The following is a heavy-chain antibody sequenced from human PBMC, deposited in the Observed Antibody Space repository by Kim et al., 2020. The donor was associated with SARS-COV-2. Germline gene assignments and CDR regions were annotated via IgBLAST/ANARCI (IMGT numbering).Heavy chain of an antibody. D-gene: IGHD4-17*01. Sequence: SETLSLTCAVYGGSFSGYYWSWIRQPPGKGLEWIGEINHSGSTNYNPSLKSRVTISVDTSKNQFSLKLSSVTAADTAVYYCAREVHDYGNGIANWGQGTLVTVSS. V-gene: IGHV4-34*01. CDR3: AREVHDYGNGIAN. CDR2: INHSGST. CDR1: GGSFSGYY. J-gene: IGHJ4*02.